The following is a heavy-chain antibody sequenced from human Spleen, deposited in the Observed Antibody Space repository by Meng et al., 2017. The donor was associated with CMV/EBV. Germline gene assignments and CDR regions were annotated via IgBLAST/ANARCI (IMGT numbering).Heavy chain of an antibody. J-gene: IGHJ4*02. Sequence: SCAASGVSFSNYAMHWVRQAPGKGLEWVAVLSYDGRKKYYADSVKGRFTISRDNSKNTLYLQMNSLKPEDTAVYYCARGPGGLPFDYWGQGTLVTVSS. CDR2: LSYDGRKK. CDR1: GVSFSNYA. D-gene: IGHD4-11*01. V-gene: IGHV3-30*04. CDR3: ARGPGGLPFDY.